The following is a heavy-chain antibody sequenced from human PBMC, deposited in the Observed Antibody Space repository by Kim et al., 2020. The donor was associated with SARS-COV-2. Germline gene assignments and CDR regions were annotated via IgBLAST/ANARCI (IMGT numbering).Heavy chain of an antibody. V-gene: IGHV3-30*07. CDR2: SNK. CDR3: ARDKGYMDV. Sequence: SNKYLADSVKGRFTITRDKSKNTLYLQMNSLRAEDTAVYYCARDKGYMDVWGKGTTVTVSS. J-gene: IGHJ6*03.